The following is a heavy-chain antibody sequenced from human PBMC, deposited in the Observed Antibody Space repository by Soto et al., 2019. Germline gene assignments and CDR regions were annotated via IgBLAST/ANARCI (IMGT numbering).Heavy chain of an antibody. V-gene: IGHV5-51*01. Sequence: GESLKISCRTSGYIFATYWIGWVRQTPEKGLEWMGLIYPGDSDIRNNPSFQGQVTISSNNSITTAYLHWNSLKASDTAMYYCARFGSGGAESWGQGTPVTVSS. D-gene: IGHD3-10*01. CDR2: IYPGDSDI. J-gene: IGHJ5*02. CDR1: GYIFATYW. CDR3: ARFGSGGAES.